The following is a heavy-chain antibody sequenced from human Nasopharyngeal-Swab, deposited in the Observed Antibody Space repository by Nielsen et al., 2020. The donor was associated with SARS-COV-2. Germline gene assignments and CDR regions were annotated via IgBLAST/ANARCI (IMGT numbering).Heavy chain of an antibody. Sequence: SETLSLTCTVSGGSISSSSYYWSWIRQHPGKGLEWIGYIYYSGSTYYNPSLKSRVTISVDTSKNQFSLKLSSVTAADTAVYYCARVHSSGWYYFDYWGQGTLVTVSS. CDR1: GGSISSSSYY. V-gene: IGHV4-31*03. CDR2: IYYSGST. J-gene: IGHJ4*02. CDR3: ARVHSSGWYYFDY. D-gene: IGHD6-19*01.